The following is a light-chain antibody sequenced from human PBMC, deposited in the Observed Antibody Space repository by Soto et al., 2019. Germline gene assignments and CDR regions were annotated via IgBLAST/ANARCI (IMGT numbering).Light chain of an antibody. CDR3: QQYGSSAWT. J-gene: IGKJ1*01. CDR2: GVY. Sequence: EIVLTQSPGALSLSPGERATLSCRASQSVSSNYLAWYQKKPCQAPRLLIYGVYSRATGIPDRFSGSGSGTDFNLTISRLDAEDSAVYYCQQYGSSAWTFGQGTKVEIK. CDR1: QSVSSNY. V-gene: IGKV3-20*01.